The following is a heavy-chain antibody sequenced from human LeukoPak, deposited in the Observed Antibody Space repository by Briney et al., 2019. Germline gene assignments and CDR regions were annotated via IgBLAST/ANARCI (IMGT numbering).Heavy chain of an antibody. J-gene: IGHJ4*02. CDR1: GYSISSGYY. Sequence: SETLSLTCAVSGYSISSGYYWGWIRQPPGKGLEWIGSIYHSGSTYYNPSLKSRVTISVDTSKNQFSLKLSSVTAADTAVYYCARTEMAIDYWGQGTLVTVSS. V-gene: IGHV4-38-2*01. D-gene: IGHD5-24*01. CDR2: IYHSGST. CDR3: ARTEMAIDY.